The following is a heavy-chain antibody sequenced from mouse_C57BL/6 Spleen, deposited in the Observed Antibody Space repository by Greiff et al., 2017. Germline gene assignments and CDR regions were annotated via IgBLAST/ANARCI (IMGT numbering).Heavy chain of an antibody. J-gene: IGHJ4*01. CDR1: GYTFTSYW. CDR3: ARSTAQATSYAMDY. Sequence: VQGVESGAELVKPGASVKLSCKASGYTFTSYWMHWVKQRPGQGLEWIGMIHPNSGSTNYNEKFKSKATLTVDKSSSTAYMQLSSLTSEDSAVYYCARSTAQATSYAMDYWGQGTSVTVSS. D-gene: IGHD3-2*02. V-gene: IGHV1-64*01. CDR2: IHPNSGST.